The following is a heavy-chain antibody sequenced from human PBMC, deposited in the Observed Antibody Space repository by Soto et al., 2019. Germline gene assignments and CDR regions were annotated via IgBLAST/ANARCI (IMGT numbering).Heavy chain of an antibody. CDR3: ARGLNGYLYYFDY. D-gene: IGHD5-18*01. CDR2: ISGSGGST. Sequence: GGSLRLSCAASGFTFSSYAMSWVRQAPGKGLEWVSAISGSGGSTYYADSVKGRVTISRDNSKNTLYLQMNSLRAEDTAVYYCARGLNGYLYYFDYWGQGTLVIVSS. J-gene: IGHJ4*02. CDR1: GFTFSSYA. V-gene: IGHV3-23*01.